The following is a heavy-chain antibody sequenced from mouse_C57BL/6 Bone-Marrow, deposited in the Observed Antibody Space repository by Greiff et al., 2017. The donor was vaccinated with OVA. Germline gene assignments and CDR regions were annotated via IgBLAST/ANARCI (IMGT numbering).Heavy chain of an antibody. CDR3: AIGNRGYYAMDY. Sequence: VQLQQSGPELVKPGASVKIPCKASGYTFTDYYMNWVKQSHGKSLEWIGDINPNNGGTSYNQKFKGKATLTVDKSSSTAYMELRSLTSEDSAVYYCAIGNRGYYAMDYWGQGTSVTVSS. CDR2: INPNNGGT. CDR1: GYTFTDYY. D-gene: IGHD2-1*01. J-gene: IGHJ4*01. V-gene: IGHV1-26*01.